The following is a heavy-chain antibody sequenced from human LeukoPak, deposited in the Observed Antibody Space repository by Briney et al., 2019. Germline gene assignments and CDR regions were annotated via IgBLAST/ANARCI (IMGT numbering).Heavy chain of an antibody. CDR2: INPNDGDT. J-gene: IGHJ4*02. CDR1: GYTFTDYY. Sequence: ASVKVSCKASGYTFTDYYMHWVRQAPGQGFEWMGWINPNDGDTNYAQKFQGGVTMTRDTSISTAHMEVSRLRSDDTAVYYCARANFLYCSSSTCLFDYWGQGTLVTVSS. D-gene: IGHD2-2*01. CDR3: ARANFLYCSSSTCLFDY. V-gene: IGHV1-2*02.